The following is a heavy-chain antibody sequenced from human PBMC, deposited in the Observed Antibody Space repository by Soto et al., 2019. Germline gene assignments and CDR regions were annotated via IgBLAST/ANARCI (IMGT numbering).Heavy chain of an antibody. J-gene: IGHJ1*01. D-gene: IGHD1-26*01. CDR3: ARDPSDLWEPYQNQNFQH. Sequence: EVQLVESGGDLVKPGGSLRLSCAAAGFIFSTYSMSWVRQAPGKGLEWVSSISSSSSYIYYADSVKGRFTISRDNAKNSLYLQMNSLRAEDTAVYYCARDPSDLWEPYQNQNFQHWGQGTLVTVSS. CDR1: GFIFSTYS. V-gene: IGHV3-21*01. CDR2: ISSSSSYI.